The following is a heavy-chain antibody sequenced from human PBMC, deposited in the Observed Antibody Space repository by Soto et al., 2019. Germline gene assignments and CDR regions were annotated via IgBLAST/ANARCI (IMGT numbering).Heavy chain of an antibody. J-gene: IGHJ5*02. CDR3: ARTFAVWFGELFIPCWFDP. CDR2: IYYSGST. CDR1: GGSISSSSYY. D-gene: IGHD3-10*01. Sequence: PSETLSLTCTVSGGSISSSSYYWGWIRQPPGKGLEWIGYIYYSGSTNYNPSLKSRVTISVDTSKNQFSLKLSSVTAADTAVYYCARTFAVWFGELFIPCWFDPWGQGTLVTVSS. V-gene: IGHV4-61*05.